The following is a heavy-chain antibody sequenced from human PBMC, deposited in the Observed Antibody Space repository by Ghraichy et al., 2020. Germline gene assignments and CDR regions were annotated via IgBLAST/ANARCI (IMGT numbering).Heavy chain of an antibody. Sequence: SETLSLTCTVSGGSISSYYWSWIRQPPGKGLEWIGYIYTSGSTNYNPSLKSRVTISVDTSKNQFSLKLSSVTAADTAVYYCARFCDVGDCYSIWGQGTLVTVSS. D-gene: IGHD2-21*02. CDR3: ARFCDVGDCYSI. CDR1: GGSISSYY. CDR2: IYTSGST. V-gene: IGHV4-4*09. J-gene: IGHJ4*02.